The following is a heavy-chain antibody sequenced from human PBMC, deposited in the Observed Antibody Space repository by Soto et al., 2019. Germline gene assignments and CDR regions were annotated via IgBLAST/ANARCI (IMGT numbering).Heavy chain of an antibody. J-gene: IGHJ4*02. CDR2: ISAYNGNT. CDR1: GYTFTSYG. V-gene: IGHV1-18*01. CDR3: GGGWFGEFVYYFAS. Sequence: QVQLVQSGAEVKKPGASVKVSCKASGYTFTSYGISWVRQAPGQGLEWMGWISAYNGNTNYAEKLQGRVTMTTDTSRIKAYEGWRSRRSDDPAVYYWGGGWFGEFVYYFASGGQGPLVT. D-gene: IGHD3-10*01.